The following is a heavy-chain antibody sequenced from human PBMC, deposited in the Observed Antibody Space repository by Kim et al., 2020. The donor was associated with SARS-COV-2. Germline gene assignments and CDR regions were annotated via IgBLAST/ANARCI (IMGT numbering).Heavy chain of an antibody. CDR2: ISGSGGST. V-gene: IGHV3-23*01. J-gene: IGHJ4*02. CDR3: ARRGIKVGGAGSYRPAGLYY. D-gene: IGHD3-10*01. CDR1: GFTISSYA. Sequence: GGSLRLSCAASGFTISSYAISWVRQAPGKGLELVSAISGSGGSTYYADSVKGRFTISIDNSKNTLYLQMNSLRAEDKAVYYCARRGIKVGGAGSYRPAGLYYWGQVTLVTVSS.